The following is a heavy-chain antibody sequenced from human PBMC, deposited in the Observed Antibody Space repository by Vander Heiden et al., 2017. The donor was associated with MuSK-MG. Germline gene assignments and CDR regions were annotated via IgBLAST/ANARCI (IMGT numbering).Heavy chain of an antibody. Sequence: EVQLVESGGGLVQPGGSLRLSCAASGFTFSNYNMNWLRQAPGKGLEWISYIRSSSETIYYADSVKGRFTISRDNAKKLLFLQMNSLRVEDTAVYYCARSYPDYWGQGTLVTVSS. CDR1: GFTFSNYN. CDR3: ARSYPDY. CDR2: IRSSSETI. J-gene: IGHJ4*02. V-gene: IGHV3-48*01.